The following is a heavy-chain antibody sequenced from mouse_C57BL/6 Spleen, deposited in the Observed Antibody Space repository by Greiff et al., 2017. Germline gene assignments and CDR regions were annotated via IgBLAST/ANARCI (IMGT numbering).Heavy chain of an antibody. CDR1: GYAFSSYW. D-gene: IGHD1-1*01. J-gene: IGHJ2*01. V-gene: IGHV1-80*01. CDR3: ARGTTVVAWDY. Sequence: LQQSGASVKISCKASGYAFSSYWMNWVKQRPGKGLEWIGQIYPGDGDTNYNGKFKGKATLTADKSSSTAYMQLSSLTSEDSAVYFCARGTTVVAWDYWGQGTTLTVSS. CDR2: IYPGDGDT.